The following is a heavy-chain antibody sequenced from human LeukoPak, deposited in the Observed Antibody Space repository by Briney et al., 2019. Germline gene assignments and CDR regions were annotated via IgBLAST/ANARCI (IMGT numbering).Heavy chain of an antibody. V-gene: IGHV4-31*03. CDR3: ARAVFQSSSGWYEY. D-gene: IGHD6-19*01. CDR1: GGSTSSGGHY. J-gene: IGHJ4*02. Sequence: SQTLSLTCTVSGGSTSSGGHYWSWIRQHPGKGLEWIGYIYTSGSTNYNPSLKSRVTMSVDTSKNQFSLKLSSVTAADTAVYYCARAVFQSSSGWYEYWGQGTLVTVSS. CDR2: IYTSGST.